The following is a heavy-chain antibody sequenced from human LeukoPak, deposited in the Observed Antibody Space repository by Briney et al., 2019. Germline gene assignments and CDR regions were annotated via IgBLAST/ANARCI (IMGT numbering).Heavy chain of an antibody. D-gene: IGHD3-10*01. CDR1: GFTFSSYG. CDR3: ARSHSPYYYGSEEDFDY. Sequence: PGGSLRLSCAASGFTFSSYGMHWVRQAPGKGLEWVAVIWYDGSNKYYADSVKGRFTIYRDNSKNTLYLQMNSLRAEDTAVYYCARSHSPYYYGSEEDFDYWGQGTLVTVSS. J-gene: IGHJ4*02. V-gene: IGHV3-33*01. CDR2: IWYDGSNK.